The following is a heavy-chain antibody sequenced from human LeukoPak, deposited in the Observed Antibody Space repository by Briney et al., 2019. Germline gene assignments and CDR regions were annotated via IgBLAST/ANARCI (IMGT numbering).Heavy chain of an antibody. CDR2: IDPSDSYS. V-gene: IGHV5-10-1*01. J-gene: IGHJ4*02. Sequence: GESLKISCKGSGYSFISYWITWVRQMPGKGLEWVGRIDPSDSYSNYSPSFQGHVTISADRSISTAYLQWSSLKASDSAMYYCARLVSAARLSSDSWGQGTLVTVSS. D-gene: IGHD6-13*01. CDR1: GYSFISYW. CDR3: ARLVSAARLSSDS.